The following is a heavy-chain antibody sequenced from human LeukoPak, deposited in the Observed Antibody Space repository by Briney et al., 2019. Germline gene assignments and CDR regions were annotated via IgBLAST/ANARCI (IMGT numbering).Heavy chain of an antibody. V-gene: IGHV4-59*01. CDR2: IYYSGST. D-gene: IGHD4-17*01. Sequence: SSETLSLTCTVSGGSISSYYWSWIRQPPGKGLEWIGYIYYSGSTNYNPSLKSRVTISVDTSKNQFSPKLSSVTAADTAVYYCARGGGDYGDYACDYWGQGTLVTVSS. CDR1: GGSISSYY. J-gene: IGHJ4*02. CDR3: ARGGGDYGDYACDY.